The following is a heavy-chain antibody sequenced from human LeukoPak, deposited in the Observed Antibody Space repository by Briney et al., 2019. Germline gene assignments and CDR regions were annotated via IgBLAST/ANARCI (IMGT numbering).Heavy chain of an antibody. J-gene: IGHJ4*02. CDR2: ISGSGVTT. V-gene: IGHV3-23*01. CDR1: GFTFSDYA. Sequence: GGSLRLSCIASGFTFSDYAMGWVRQAPGKGLEWVSAISGSGVTTHYAGSVQGRFSISRDNSKNTLYLQMNSLRAEDTAVYYCARRYFDYWGQGTLVTVSS. CDR3: ARRYFDY.